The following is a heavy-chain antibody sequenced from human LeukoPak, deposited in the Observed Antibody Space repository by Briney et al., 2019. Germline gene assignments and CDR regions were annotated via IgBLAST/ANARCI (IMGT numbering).Heavy chain of an antibody. J-gene: IGHJ3*02. Sequence: GGSLRLSCAASGFTFNSYSMNWVRQAPGEGLEWVSSISSSTKYIYYADSLKGRYTISRDNAKNSLYLQMNSLRAEATAVYYCARDGEWDYDTIGYYLHAFDSWGQGTMVTVSS. CDR2: ISSSTKYI. CDR3: ARDGEWDYDTIGYYLHAFDS. D-gene: IGHD3-22*01. CDR1: GFTFNSYS. V-gene: IGHV3-21*01.